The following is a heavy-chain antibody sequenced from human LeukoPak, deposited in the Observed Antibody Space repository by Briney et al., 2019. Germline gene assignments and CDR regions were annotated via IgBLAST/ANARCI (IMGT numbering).Heavy chain of an antibody. CDR3: ARVGQLLWFGELSLAFDI. D-gene: IGHD3-10*01. J-gene: IGHJ3*02. Sequence: KPSETLSLTCTVSGCSISSYYWSWIRQPPGKGLEWIGYIYYSGSTNYNPSLKSRVTISVDTSKNQFSLKLSSVTAADTAVYYCARVGQLLWFGELSLAFDIWGQGTMVTVAS. CDR1: GCSISSYY. CDR2: IYYSGST. V-gene: IGHV4-59*01.